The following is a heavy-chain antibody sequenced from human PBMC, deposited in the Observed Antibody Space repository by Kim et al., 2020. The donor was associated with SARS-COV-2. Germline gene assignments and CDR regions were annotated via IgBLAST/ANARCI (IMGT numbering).Heavy chain of an antibody. D-gene: IGHD6-19*01. Sequence: GGSLRLSCAASGFTFSNYAMSRVRQAPGKGLEWVSGISGSGGSTYYADSVKGRFTISRDNSKNTLFLQMSSLRAEDTAIFYCATGGLYHSTGWDDYWGQG. CDR2: ISGSGGST. CDR1: GFTFSNYA. J-gene: IGHJ4*02. CDR3: ATGGLYHSTGWDDY. V-gene: IGHV3-23*01.